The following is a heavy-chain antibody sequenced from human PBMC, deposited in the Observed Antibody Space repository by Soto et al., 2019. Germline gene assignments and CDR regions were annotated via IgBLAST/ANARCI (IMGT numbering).Heavy chain of an antibody. CDR1: SGSIDTTNW. CDR2: IFHSGNT. J-gene: IGHJ6*02. V-gene: IGHV4-4*02. D-gene: IGHD2-8*01. CDR3: ARRTWGMDV. Sequence: QVQLQESGPGLVKPSGTLSLTCAVSSGSIDTTNWWSWVRQPPGKGLEGIGEIFHSGNTYYNPSLASRVTISVDTSKNQSSLNLRSLTAADTAVYYCARRTWGMDVWGQGTTVTVSS.